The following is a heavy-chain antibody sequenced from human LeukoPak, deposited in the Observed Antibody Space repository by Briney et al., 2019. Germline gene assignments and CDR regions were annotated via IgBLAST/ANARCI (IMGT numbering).Heavy chain of an antibody. CDR1: GFTFSSYS. Sequence: GGSLRLSCAASGFTFSSYSMNWVRQAPGKGLEWVSYISSSSSTIYHADSVKGRFTVSRDNAKKSLYLQMNSLRAEDTAVYYCARDYDSSGRAFDYWGQGTLVTVSS. D-gene: IGHD3-22*01. V-gene: IGHV3-48*01. J-gene: IGHJ4*02. CDR3: ARDYDSSGRAFDY. CDR2: ISSSSSTI.